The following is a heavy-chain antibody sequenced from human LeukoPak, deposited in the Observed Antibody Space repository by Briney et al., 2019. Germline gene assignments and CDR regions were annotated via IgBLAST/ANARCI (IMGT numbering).Heavy chain of an antibody. CDR2: ISGSGGST. D-gene: IGHD3-22*01. J-gene: IGHJ4*02. V-gene: IGHV3-23*01. Sequence: GGSLRLSCAASGFTFSSYAMSWVRQAPGKGLEWVSAISGSGGSTYYADSVKGRFTISRDNSKNTLYLQMNSLRAEDTAVYYCANPRPYYDSSGPRDEAPPRDYWGQGTLVTVSS. CDR3: ANPRPYYDSSGPRDEAPPRDY. CDR1: GFTFSSYA.